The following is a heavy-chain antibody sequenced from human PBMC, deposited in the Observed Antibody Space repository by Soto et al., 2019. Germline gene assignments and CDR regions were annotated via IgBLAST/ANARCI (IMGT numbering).Heavy chain of an antibody. J-gene: IGHJ3*02. D-gene: IGHD6-13*01. CDR2: INAGNGNT. CDR3: ARGDRGIAAAGSYAFDI. Sequence: ASVKVSCKASGYTFTSYAMHWVRQAPGQRLEWMGWINAGNGNTKYSQKFQGRVTITRDTSASTAYMGLSSLRSEDTAVYYCARGDRGIAAAGSYAFDIWGQGTMVTVSS. V-gene: IGHV1-3*01. CDR1: GYTFTSYA.